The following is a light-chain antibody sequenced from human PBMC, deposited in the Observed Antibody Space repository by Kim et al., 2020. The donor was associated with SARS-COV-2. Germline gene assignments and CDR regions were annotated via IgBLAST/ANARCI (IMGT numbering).Light chain of an antibody. CDR3: QQYGSSPLT. CDR2: GAS. CDR1: QSISSSY. J-gene: IGKJ4*01. V-gene: IGKV3-20*01. Sequence: SPGERATLSCRASQSISSSYFAGYQQRPGQAPRLIIYGASRRATGIPDRFSGSGSETDFTLTISSLEPEDFAVYYCQQYGSSPLTFGGGTKVDIK.